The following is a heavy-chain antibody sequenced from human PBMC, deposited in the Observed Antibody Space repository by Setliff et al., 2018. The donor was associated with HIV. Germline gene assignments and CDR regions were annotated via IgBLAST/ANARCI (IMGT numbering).Heavy chain of an antibody. V-gene: IGHV1-3*04. D-gene: IGHD2-21*02. Sequence: ASVKVSCKTSGYSFSSHPIHWVRQAPGQRPEWMGWIKTGNGDTQYSQKFRDRVTITRDTSADTVYMELSSLRSEDTAVYYCARDRCDSDKCYLYNWFDPWGQGTLVTSPQ. CDR3: ARDRCDSDKCYLYNWFDP. CDR1: GYSFSSHP. J-gene: IGHJ5*02. CDR2: IKTGNGDT.